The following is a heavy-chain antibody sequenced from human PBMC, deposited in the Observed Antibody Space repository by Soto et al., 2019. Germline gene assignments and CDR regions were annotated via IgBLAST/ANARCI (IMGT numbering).Heavy chain of an antibody. D-gene: IGHD6-13*01. CDR1: GDTFSSYA. Sequence: SSVKVSCKASGDTFSSYAISWVRQAPGQGLEWMGRVIPIFDITSYTQKFQGRVTITADKSTTTVYMELSSLRSEDTAVYYCARDRDNSNWPNFAFWGQGTLVTVSS. CDR3: ARDRDNSNWPNFAF. CDR2: VIPIFDIT. V-gene: IGHV1-69*04. J-gene: IGHJ4*02.